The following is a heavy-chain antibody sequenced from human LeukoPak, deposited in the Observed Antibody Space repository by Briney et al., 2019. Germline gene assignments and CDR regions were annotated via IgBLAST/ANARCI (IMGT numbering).Heavy chain of an antibody. CDR2: IGPHSTFT. CDR1: GFTFTDHY. V-gene: IGHV1-2*02. D-gene: IGHD2/OR15-2a*01. CDR3: VREGEGPLSKDFDY. Sequence: ASMNVSCKSSGFTFTDHYIHWVRQGPGQGLEWMGYIGPHSTFTSSPQEFQGRVTMTRDASMSTANMELTRLTSDDTAVYYCVREGEGPLSKDFDYWGQGTLVTVSS. J-gene: IGHJ4*02.